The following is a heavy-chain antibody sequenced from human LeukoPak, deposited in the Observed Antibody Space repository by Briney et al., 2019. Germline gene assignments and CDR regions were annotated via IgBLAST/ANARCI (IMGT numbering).Heavy chain of an antibody. Sequence: GGSLRLSCVASGITFSRHWMKWVRQAPGKGLEWVANIKQDGSEKFYVDSVKGRFTIFRDNAKNSLYLQMTSLRPEDTALYYCAGGTGWLIDSWGQGTLVTVSS. J-gene: IGHJ4*02. D-gene: IGHD3-9*01. CDR3: AGGTGWLIDS. V-gene: IGHV3-7*01. CDR1: GITFSRHW. CDR2: IKQDGSEK.